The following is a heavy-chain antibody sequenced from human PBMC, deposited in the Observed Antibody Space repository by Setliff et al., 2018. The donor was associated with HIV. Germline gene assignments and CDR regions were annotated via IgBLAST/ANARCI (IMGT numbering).Heavy chain of an antibody. D-gene: IGHD6-6*01. CDR3: ARVSYSSSPRDAFDI. CDR2: IYSGGST. J-gene: IGHJ3*02. V-gene: IGHV3-53*01. Sequence: LRLSCAASGFTVSSNYMSWVRQAPGKGLEWVSVIYSGGSTYYADSVKGRFTISRDNSKNTLYLQMNSLRAEDTAVYYCARVSYSSSPRDAFDIWGQGTMVTVSS. CDR1: GFTVSSNY.